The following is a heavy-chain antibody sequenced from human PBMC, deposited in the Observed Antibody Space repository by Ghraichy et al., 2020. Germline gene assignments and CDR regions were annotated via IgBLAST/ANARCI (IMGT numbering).Heavy chain of an antibody. CDR3: ARDQDGWQNGMDV. Sequence: GGSLRLSCAASGFIFSSYNMNWVRQAPGKGLEWVSYITSSSRTIYYADSVKGRFTISRDNAKNSLYLQMNSLRDEETAVYYCARDQDGWQNGMDVWGQGTTVTVSS. V-gene: IGHV3-48*02. CDR2: ITSSSRTI. CDR1: GFIFSSYN. D-gene: IGHD5-24*01. J-gene: IGHJ6*02.